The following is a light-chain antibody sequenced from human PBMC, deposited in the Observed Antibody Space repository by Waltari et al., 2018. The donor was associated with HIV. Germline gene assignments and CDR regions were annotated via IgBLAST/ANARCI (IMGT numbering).Light chain of an antibody. CDR1: SSDVGAYDF. J-gene: IGLJ1*01. CDR3: CSYAGSYTYV. V-gene: IGLV2-11*01. Sequence: QSALTQPRSVSGSPGPSVTISCTGTSSDVGAYDFVSWYQQYQGQAPKLMLYDVTKRPSGVPDRFSGSKSGNTASLTISGLQAEDEADYYCCSYAGSYTYVFGTATELTVL. CDR2: DVT.